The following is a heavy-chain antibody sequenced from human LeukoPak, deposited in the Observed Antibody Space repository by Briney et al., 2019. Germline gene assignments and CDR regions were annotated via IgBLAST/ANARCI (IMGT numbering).Heavy chain of an antibody. Sequence: GSLRFSCAASGFTFSSYWMCWVRQAPGKGLEWVAIIKQDGSDKYYVDSVEGRFIISRDNAKNPLYLQMNSLRAEDTAVYYCLTSTRSHRFDYWGQGTLVTVSS. V-gene: IGHV3-7*01. CDR2: IKQDGSDK. D-gene: IGHD2-15*01. CDR1: GFTFSSYW. CDR3: LTSTRSHRFDY. J-gene: IGHJ4*02.